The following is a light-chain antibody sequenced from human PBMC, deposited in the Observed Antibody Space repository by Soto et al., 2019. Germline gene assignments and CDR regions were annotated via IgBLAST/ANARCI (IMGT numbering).Light chain of an antibody. Sequence: QSALTQPASVSGSPGQSITISCTGTSSEVGSYNLVSWYQQHPGKAPKLLIYEGSKRPSGVSNRFSGSKSGSTASLTVSGLQSEDEADYYCSSYAGDTTSDVVFGGGTQLTVL. CDR2: EGS. J-gene: IGLJ2*01. CDR3: SSYAGDTTSDVV. CDR1: SSEVGSYNL. V-gene: IGLV2-23*01.